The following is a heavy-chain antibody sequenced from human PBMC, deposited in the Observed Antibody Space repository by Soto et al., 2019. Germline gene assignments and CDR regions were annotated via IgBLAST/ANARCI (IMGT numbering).Heavy chain of an antibody. CDR1: GGSFSGYY. D-gene: IGHD3-10*01. V-gene: IGHV4-34*01. J-gene: IGHJ5*02. CDR2: INHSGST. CDR3: ARGFSHGSGSYQYNWFDP. Sequence: SETLSLTCAVYGGSFSGYYWSWIRQPPGKGLEWIGEINHSGSTNYNPSLKSRVTISVDTSKNQFSLKLSSVTAADTAVYYCARGFSHGSGSYQYNWFDPWGQGTLVTVSS.